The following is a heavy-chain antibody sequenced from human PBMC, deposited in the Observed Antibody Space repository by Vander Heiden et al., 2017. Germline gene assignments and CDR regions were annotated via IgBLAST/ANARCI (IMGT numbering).Heavy chain of an antibody. CDR3: ARGVGYDNNWSNWLDP. J-gene: IGHJ5*02. CDR1: GYTLSDNY. D-gene: IGHD1-1*01. V-gene: IGHV1-2*02. Sequence: QVQLVQSGTEVMKPGASVKVSCQASGYTLSDNYIYWVRQAPGQGLEWMGWLNPITGGESSAPKFKGRITMTRDTSSSTAYLEMTGLTSDDTAVYFCARGVGYDNNWSNWLDPWGQGTLVIVSS. CDR2: LNPITGGE.